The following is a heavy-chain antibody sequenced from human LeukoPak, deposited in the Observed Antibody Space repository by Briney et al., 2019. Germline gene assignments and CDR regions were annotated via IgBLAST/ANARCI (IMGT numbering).Heavy chain of an antibody. D-gene: IGHD4-23*01. V-gene: IGHV3-9*01. J-gene: IGHJ6*02. Sequence: LRLXCVGSXFSLHNYAMHWVRRPPGKGLEWVSAINWNSDTKDYADCVKGRFTISRHRPSNSLYLQMDSLRPEDTALYYCAKDTGGNGAYFYAMDVWGQGTSVTVSS. CDR2: INWNSDTK. CDR3: AKDTGGNGAYFYAMDV. CDR1: XFSLHNYA.